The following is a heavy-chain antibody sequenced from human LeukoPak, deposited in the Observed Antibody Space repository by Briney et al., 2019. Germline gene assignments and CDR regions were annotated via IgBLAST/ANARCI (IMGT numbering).Heavy chain of an antibody. D-gene: IGHD4-17*01. V-gene: IGHV3-23*01. Sequence: ISGSGGRTYYADSVKGRFTISRDNSKNTLYLQMNSLRAEDTAVYYCAKDLFDGDYVSAFDYWGQGTLVTVSS. CDR2: ISGSGGRT. J-gene: IGHJ4*02. CDR3: AKDLFDGDYVSAFDY.